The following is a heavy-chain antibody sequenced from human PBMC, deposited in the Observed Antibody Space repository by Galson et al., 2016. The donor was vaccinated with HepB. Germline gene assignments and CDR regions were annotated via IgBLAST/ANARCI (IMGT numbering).Heavy chain of an antibody. V-gene: IGHV1-18*04. Sequence: VSCKASGYTFSTYGISWVRQAPGQGLEWMGWISAYNGNTHYVQKVQGRVTMTTDTSTNTAYMELRSLRSDDTAVYYCARDLGPPHAQTPMDVWGQGTTVTVSS. CDR3: ARDLGPPHAQTPMDV. CDR2: ISAYNGNT. D-gene: IGHD2-15*01. J-gene: IGHJ6*02. CDR1: GYTFSTYG.